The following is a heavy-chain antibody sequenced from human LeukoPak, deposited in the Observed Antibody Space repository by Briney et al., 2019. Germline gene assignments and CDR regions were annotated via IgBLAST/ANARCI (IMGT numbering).Heavy chain of an antibody. Sequence: ASVKVSCKASGYTFTSYDINWVRQATGQGLEWMGWMNPNSGNTGYAQRFQGRVTITRNTSISTAYMELSSLRSEDTAVYYCARGLGKRGGYFDYWGQGTLVTVSS. CDR1: GYTFTSYD. D-gene: IGHD7-27*01. V-gene: IGHV1-8*03. CDR2: MNPNSGNT. CDR3: ARGLGKRGGYFDY. J-gene: IGHJ4*02.